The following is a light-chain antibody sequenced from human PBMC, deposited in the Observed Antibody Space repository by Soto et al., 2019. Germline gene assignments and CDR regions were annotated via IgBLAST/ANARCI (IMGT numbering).Light chain of an antibody. V-gene: IGKV1-27*01. CDR3: QQNNSLPIT. CDR1: QGFTND. CDR2: AAS. J-gene: IGKJ5*01. Sequence: DIQMTQSPSSLSASVGDRVSITCRLSQGFTNDLAWYQQKPGKAPRRLIYAASTLQSGVPSRFSGSGSGTDFTLTINSLQPEDFATYYCQQNNSLPITFGQGTRLEIK.